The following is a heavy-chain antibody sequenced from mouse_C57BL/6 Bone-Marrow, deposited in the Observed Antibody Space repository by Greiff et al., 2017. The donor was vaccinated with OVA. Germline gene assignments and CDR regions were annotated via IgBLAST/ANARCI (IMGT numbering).Heavy chain of an antibody. CDR2: IDPSDSYT. V-gene: IGHV1-50*01. J-gene: IGHJ3*01. D-gene: IGHD4-1*01. Sequence: QVQLQQPGAELVKPGASVTLSCKASGYTFTSYWMQWVKQRPGQGLEWIGEIDPSDSYTNYNQKFKGKATLTVDTSSSTAYMQLSSLTSEDSAVYYCAPLTGGGTYWGQGTLVTVSA. CDR3: APLTGGGTY. CDR1: GYTFTSYW.